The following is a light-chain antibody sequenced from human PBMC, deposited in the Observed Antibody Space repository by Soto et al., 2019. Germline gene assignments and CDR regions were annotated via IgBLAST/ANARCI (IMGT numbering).Light chain of an antibody. Sequence: DIVMTQSPDSLAVSLGERATINCKSSQSVLYSSNNKNYLAWYQQKPGQPPKLLIYWASIRESGVPDRFSGSGSGTDFTLPIRSLQAEDVAVYYCQQYYSTPMYTFGQGTKLEIK. CDR3: QQYYSTPMYT. J-gene: IGKJ2*01. V-gene: IGKV4-1*01. CDR2: WAS. CDR1: QSVLYSSNNKNY.